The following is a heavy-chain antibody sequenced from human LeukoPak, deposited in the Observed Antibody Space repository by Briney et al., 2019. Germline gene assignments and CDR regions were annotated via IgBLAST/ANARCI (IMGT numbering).Heavy chain of an antibody. CDR2: LYSTTTT. V-gene: IGHV3-53*01. CDR3: AKVRLPLV. J-gene: IGHJ6*04. Sequence: GGSLRLSCAASGFTVSDNYMSWVRQAPGKGLEWVSVLYSTTTTYYADSVKGRFTISRDNSKNTLYLQMNSLRAEDTAVYYCAKVRLPLVWGKGTTVTVSS. D-gene: IGHD5-18*01. CDR1: GFTVSDNY.